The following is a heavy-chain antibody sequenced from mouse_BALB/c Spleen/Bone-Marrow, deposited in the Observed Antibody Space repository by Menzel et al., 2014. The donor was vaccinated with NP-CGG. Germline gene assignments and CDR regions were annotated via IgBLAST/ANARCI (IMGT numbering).Heavy chain of an antibody. J-gene: IGHJ3*01. D-gene: IGHD4-1*01. Sequence: VQLQQSGPGLVAPSQSLSITRTVSGFSLXSYGVHWVRQPPGKGLEWLGIIWAGGNTNYNSALMSRLSISKDNSKSQVFLKMNSLQTDDTAMYYCARELGAWFAYWGQGTLVTVSA. CDR3: ARELGAWFAY. V-gene: IGHV2-9*02. CDR1: GFSLXSYG. CDR2: IWAGGNT.